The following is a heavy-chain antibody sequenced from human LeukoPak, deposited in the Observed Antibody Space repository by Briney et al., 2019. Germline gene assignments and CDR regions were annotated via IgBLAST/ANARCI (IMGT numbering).Heavy chain of an antibody. CDR3: ARDNGSGYPDY. J-gene: IGHJ4*02. Sequence: PSETLSLTCTVSGGSISSYYWSWIRQPPGKGLEWIGYIYYSGSTNYNPSLKSRVTISVDTSKNQFSLKLSSVTAADTAVYYCARDNGSGYPDYWGQGTLVTVSS. D-gene: IGHD3-22*01. CDR2: IYYSGST. V-gene: IGHV4-59*01. CDR1: GGSISSYY.